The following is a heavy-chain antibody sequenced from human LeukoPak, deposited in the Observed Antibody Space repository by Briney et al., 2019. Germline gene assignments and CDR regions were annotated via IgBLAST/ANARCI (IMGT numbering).Heavy chain of an antibody. CDR3: ARGYSYANWFDP. Sequence: GGSLRLSCAASGFIFRNYDMSWVRQAPGKGLEWVAVISYDGSNKYYADSVKGRFTISRDNSKNTLYLQMNSLRAEDTAVYYCARGYSYANWFDPWGQGTLVTVSS. CDR1: GFIFRNYD. V-gene: IGHV3-30-3*01. D-gene: IGHD5-18*01. J-gene: IGHJ5*02. CDR2: ISYDGSNK.